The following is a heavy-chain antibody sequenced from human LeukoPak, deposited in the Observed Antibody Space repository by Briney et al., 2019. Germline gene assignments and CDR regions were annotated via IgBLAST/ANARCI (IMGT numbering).Heavy chain of an antibody. Sequence: SETLSLTCAVNGGSFSGYSWSWIRQPPGKGLEWIGEINHSGSTKYNPSLKIRVTISVDTSKKQLSLELSSMTAADTAVYYCARGYCSSTSCYGAAFDIWGQGTMVTVSS. CDR1: GGSFSGYS. CDR3: ARGYCSSTSCYGAAFDI. CDR2: INHSGST. J-gene: IGHJ3*02. D-gene: IGHD2-2*01. V-gene: IGHV4-34*01.